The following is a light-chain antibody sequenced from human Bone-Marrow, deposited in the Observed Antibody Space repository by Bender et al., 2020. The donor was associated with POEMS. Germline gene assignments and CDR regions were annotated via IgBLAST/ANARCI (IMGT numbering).Light chain of an antibody. CDR1: SSDIGDYNF. J-gene: IGLJ3*02. V-gene: IGLV2-14*03. CDR3: QSYDNSLGGWV. Sequence: QSALTQPASMSGSPGQSITISCTGHSSDIGDYNFVSWYQQHPGKAPKLMIYDVTNRPSGVSNRFSGSKSGTSASLAITGLQAEDEGDYYCQSYDNSLGGWVFGGGTKLTVL. CDR2: DVT.